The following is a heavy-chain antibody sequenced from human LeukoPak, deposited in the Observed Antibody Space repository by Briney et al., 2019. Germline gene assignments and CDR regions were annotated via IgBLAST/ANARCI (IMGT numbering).Heavy chain of an antibody. D-gene: IGHD3-10*01. CDR1: GFTFSSYS. CDR2: ISFDGTYR. Sequence: GGSLRLSCAASGFTFSSYSMNWVRQAPGKGLEWVAVISFDGTYRYYADSVKGRSTISRDNSENTLHLQMNSLRTEDTALYYCAKDWGREFASGSSYLDDWGLGTPVTVSS. J-gene: IGHJ4*02. V-gene: IGHV3-30*18. CDR3: AKDWGREFASGSSYLDD.